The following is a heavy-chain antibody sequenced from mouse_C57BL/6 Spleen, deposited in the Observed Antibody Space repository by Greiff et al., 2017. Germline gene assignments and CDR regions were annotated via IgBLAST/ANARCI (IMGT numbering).Heavy chain of an antibody. CDR2: ISSGCSPI. Sequence: EVQLVESGGGLVKPGGSLKLSCAASGFTFSDYGMHWVRQAPEKGLEWVAYISSGCSPIYYADTMKGRFTISNDNAKNTLFLQMTSLRSEDTAMYYCARKDPLRAWFAYWGQGTLVTVSA. J-gene: IGHJ3*01. CDR3: ARKDPLRAWFAY. V-gene: IGHV5-17*01. CDR1: GFTFSDYG. D-gene: IGHD1-1*01.